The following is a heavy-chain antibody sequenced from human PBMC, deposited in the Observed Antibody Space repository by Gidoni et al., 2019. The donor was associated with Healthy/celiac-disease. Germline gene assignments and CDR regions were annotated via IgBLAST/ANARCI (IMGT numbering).Heavy chain of an antibody. J-gene: IGHJ6*02. Sequence: QVQLVQSGAEVKKPGASVKVSCKASGYTFTSYYMNWVRQAPGQGLEWMGITNPSGGSTSYAQKFQGRVTMTRDTSTSTVYMELSSLRSEDTSVYYCARKRITMVRGVIRQDYGMDVWGQGTTVTVSS. CDR2: TNPSGGST. CDR3: ARKRITMVRGVIRQDYGMDV. CDR1: GYTFTSYY. V-gene: IGHV1-46*01. D-gene: IGHD3-10*01.